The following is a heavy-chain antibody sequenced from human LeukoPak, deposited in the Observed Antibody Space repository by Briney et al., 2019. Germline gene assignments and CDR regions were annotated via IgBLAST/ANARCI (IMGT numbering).Heavy chain of an antibody. Sequence: PGGSLRLSCAASGFTFDDYAMHWVRQAPGKGLGWVSLISWDGGSTYYADSVKGRFAISRDNSKNTLFLQMNNLRAEDTAVYYCARVDWEGSGSYYFDYWGQGTLVTVSS. CDR2: ISWDGGST. J-gene: IGHJ4*02. V-gene: IGHV3-43D*03. D-gene: IGHD1-26*01. CDR3: ARVDWEGSGSYYFDY. CDR1: GFTFDDYA.